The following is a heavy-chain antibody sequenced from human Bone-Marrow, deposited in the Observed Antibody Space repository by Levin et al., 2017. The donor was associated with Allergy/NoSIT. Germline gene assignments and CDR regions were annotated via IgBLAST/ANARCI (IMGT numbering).Heavy chain of an antibody. D-gene: IGHD6-6*01. Sequence: GESLKISCQGSGYSFTSYWISWVRQMPGKGLEWMGRIDPSDSYTNYSPSFQGHVTISADKSISTAYLQWSSLKASDTAMYYCARLSLAARRREYYYYYYMDVWGKGTTVTVSS. V-gene: IGHV5-10-1*01. J-gene: IGHJ6*03. CDR2: IDPSDSYT. CDR3: ARLSLAARRREYYYYYYMDV. CDR1: GYSFTSYW.